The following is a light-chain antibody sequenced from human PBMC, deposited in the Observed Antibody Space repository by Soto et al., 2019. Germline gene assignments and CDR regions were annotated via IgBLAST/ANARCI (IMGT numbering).Light chain of an antibody. CDR1: QSVSSNY. CDR3: QQYNKWPQT. J-gene: IGKJ1*01. CDR2: RAS. V-gene: IGKV3-20*01. Sequence: DIVLTHSPGTLALSPGERATLSGSASQSVSSNYLAWYQQKPGQTPKVLIYRASTRATGIPDRFSGSGSGTDFTLTISSLQSEDLAVYYCQQYNKWPQTFGQGTKVDNK.